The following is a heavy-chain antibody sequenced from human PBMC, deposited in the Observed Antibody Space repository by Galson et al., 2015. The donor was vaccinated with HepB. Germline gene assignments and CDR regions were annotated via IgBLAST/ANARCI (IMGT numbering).Heavy chain of an antibody. CDR3: ARQGDYGSGSYLDY. D-gene: IGHD3-10*01. CDR1: GFTFSSYA. V-gene: IGHV3-48*02. J-gene: IGHJ4*02. Sequence: SLRLSCAASGFTFSSYAMSWVRQAPGKGLEWVSYISSSSSTIYYADSVKGRFTISRDNAKNSLYLQMNSLRDEDTAVYYCARQGDYGSGSYLDYWGQGTLVTVSS. CDR2: ISSSSSTI.